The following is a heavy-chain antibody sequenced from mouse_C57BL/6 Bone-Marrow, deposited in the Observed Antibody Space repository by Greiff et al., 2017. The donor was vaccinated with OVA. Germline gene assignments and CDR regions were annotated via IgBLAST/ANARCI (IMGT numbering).Heavy chain of an antibody. CDR1: GYTFTSYG. V-gene: IGHV1-81*01. J-gene: IGHJ4*01. Sequence: QVQLQQSGAELVRPGASVKLSCKASGYTFTSYGISWVKQRPGQGLEWIGEIYPRSGNTYYNEKFKGKATLTADKSSSSAYVELRSLTSEDSAVYFCACCTCAMDYWGKGTSVTVSS. CDR3: ACCTCAMDY. D-gene: IGHD5-1*01. CDR2: IYPRSGNT.